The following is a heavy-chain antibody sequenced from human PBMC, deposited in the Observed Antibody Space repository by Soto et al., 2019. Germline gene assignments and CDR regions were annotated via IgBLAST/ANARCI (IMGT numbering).Heavy chain of an antibody. Sequence: SETLSLTCTVYGGSFSGYYWSWIRQPPGKGLEWIGEINHSGSTNYNPSLKSRVTISVDTSKNQFSLKLSSVTAADTAVYYCSRGRRTAVTIDYWGQGTLVTVSS. CDR2: INHSGST. V-gene: IGHV4-34*01. CDR1: GGSFSGYY. D-gene: IGHD4-17*01. J-gene: IGHJ4*02. CDR3: SRGRRTAVTIDY.